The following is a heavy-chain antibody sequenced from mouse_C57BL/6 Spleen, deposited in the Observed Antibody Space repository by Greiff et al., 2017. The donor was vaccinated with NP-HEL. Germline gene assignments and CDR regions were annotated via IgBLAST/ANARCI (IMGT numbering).Heavy chain of an antibody. CDR3: ARGSSGIDY. CDR1: GYTFTSYW. V-gene: IGHV1-69*01. D-gene: IGHD3-2*02. CDR2: IDPSDSYT. Sequence: QVQLQQPGAELVMPGASVKLSCKASGYTFTSYWMHWVKQRPGQGLEWIGEIDPSDSYTNYNQKFKGKSTLTVDKSSSTAYMQLSSLTSEDSAVYYCARGSSGIDYWGQGTTLTVSS. J-gene: IGHJ2*01.